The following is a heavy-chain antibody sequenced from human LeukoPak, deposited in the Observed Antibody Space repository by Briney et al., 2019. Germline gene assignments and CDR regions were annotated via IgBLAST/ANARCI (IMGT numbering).Heavy chain of an antibody. D-gene: IGHD6-6*01. CDR1: GYTFNDYF. CDR2: INPNSGVT. V-gene: IGHV1-2*02. CDR3: AALDSSSSGDF. J-gene: IGHJ4*02. Sequence: ASVKVSCKGSGYTFNDYFMHWVRQAPGQGLEWKGWINPNSGVTNYPPKFQGRVTMTRDTSISTAYMELSSLTSDDTAVYYCAALDSSSSGDFWGQGTLVTASS.